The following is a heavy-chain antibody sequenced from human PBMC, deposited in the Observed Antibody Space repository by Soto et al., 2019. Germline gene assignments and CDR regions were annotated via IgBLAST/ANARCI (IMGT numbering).Heavy chain of an antibody. D-gene: IGHD3-3*01. J-gene: IGHJ5*02. V-gene: IGHV1-46*01. CDR3: AREWWVRRFLEWLPNGMSNWFDP. Sequence: QVQLVQSGAEVKKPGASVKVSCKASGYTFTSYYMHWVRQAPGQGLEWMGIINPSGGSTSYAQKFQGRVTMTRDTATSTVYRDVGSLSSEDTAVYFCAREWWVRRFLEWLPNGMSNWFDPWGQGTLVTVSS. CDR1: GYTFTSYY. CDR2: INPSGGST.